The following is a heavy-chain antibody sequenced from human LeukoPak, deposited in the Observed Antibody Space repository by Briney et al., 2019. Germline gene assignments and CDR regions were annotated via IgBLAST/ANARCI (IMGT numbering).Heavy chain of an antibody. D-gene: IGHD3-22*01. V-gene: IGHV3-30*04. CDR2: IRYDGSNK. CDR1: GFTFSSYA. CDR3: AKRGYDSSGYYLFDY. Sequence: PGRSLRLSCAASGFTFSSYAMHWVRQAPGKGLEWVAFIRYDGSNKYYADSVKGRFTISRDNSKNTLYLQMNSLRAEDTAVYYCAKRGYDSSGYYLFDYWGQGTLVTVSS. J-gene: IGHJ4*02.